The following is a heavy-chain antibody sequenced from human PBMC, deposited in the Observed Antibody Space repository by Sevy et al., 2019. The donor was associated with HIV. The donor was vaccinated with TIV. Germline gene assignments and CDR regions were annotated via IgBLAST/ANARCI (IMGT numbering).Heavy chain of an antibody. D-gene: IGHD3-16*01. J-gene: IGHJ4*02. CDR1: GFTFSSYE. Sequence: GGSLRLSCAASGFTFSSYEMNWVRQAPGKGLEWVSYISSSGSTIYYAVSVKGRFTISRDNAKNSLYLKMNSLRAEDTAVYYCAGDMGDSSFYYWGQGTLVTVSS. V-gene: IGHV3-48*03. CDR2: ISSSGSTI. CDR3: AGDMGDSSFYY.